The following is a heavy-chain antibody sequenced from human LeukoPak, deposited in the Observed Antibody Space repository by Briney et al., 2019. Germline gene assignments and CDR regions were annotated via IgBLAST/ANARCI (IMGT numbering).Heavy chain of an antibody. D-gene: IGHD1-14*01. J-gene: IGHJ4*02. V-gene: IGHV3-7*05. CDR1: GFTFGSYR. CDR3: GREKNLGT. CDR2: IKEDGSDK. Sequence: PGGSLRLSCAASGFTFGSYRMSWVRQAPGKRLDWVATIKEDGSDKYYVDSVKGRFTISRDNAKNSVYLQMNSLRAEDTAVYYRGREKNLGTWGQGTLVTVSS.